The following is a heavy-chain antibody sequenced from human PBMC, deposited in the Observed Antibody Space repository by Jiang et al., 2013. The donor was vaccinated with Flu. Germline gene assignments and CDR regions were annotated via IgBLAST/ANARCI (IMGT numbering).Heavy chain of an antibody. CDR2: INHSGST. V-gene: IGHV4-34*01. J-gene: IGHJ4*02. CDR1: GGVLQWLL. CDR3: ARGIDYGDY. Sequence: SLTCAVYGGVLQWLLLELDPPAPRKGLEWIGEINHSGSTNYNPSLKSRVTISVDTSKNQFSLKLSSVTAADTAVYYCARGIDYGDYWGQGTLVTVSS.